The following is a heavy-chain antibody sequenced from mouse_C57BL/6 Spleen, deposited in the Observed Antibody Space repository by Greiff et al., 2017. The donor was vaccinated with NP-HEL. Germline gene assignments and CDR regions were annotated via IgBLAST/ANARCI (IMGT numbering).Heavy chain of an antibody. D-gene: IGHD2-2*01. CDR2: ISYDGSN. Sequence: EVQLQESGPGLVKPSQSLSLTCSVTGYSITSGYYWNWIRQFPGNKLEWMGYISYDGSNNYNPSLKNRISITRDTSKNQFFLKLNSVTTEDTATYYCARDEPSYGYHGYFDYWGQGTTLTVSS. V-gene: IGHV3-6*01. CDR1: GYSITSGYY. J-gene: IGHJ2*01. CDR3: ARDEPSYGYHGYFDY.